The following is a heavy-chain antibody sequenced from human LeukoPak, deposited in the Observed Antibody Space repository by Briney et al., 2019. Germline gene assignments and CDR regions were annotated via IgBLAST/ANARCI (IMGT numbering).Heavy chain of an antibody. V-gene: IGHV4-39*07. CDR3: ARGRNYGSGSYRFDY. CDR2: IYYSGST. Sequence: SETLSLTCTVSGGSISSSSYYWGWIRQPPGKGLEWIGSIYYSGSTYYNPSLKSRVTISVDTSKNQFSLKLSSVTAADTAVYYCARGRNYGSGSYRFDYWGQGTLVTVSS. J-gene: IGHJ4*02. D-gene: IGHD3-10*01. CDR1: GGSISSSSYY.